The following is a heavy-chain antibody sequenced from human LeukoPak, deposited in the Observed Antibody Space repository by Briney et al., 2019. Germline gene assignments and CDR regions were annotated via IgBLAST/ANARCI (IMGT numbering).Heavy chain of an antibody. CDR2: IIPIFGTA. J-gene: IGHJ4*02. V-gene: IGHV1-69*05. D-gene: IGHD5-12*01. CDR1: GGTFSSYA. Sequence: PVKVSCKASGGTFSSYAISWVRQAPGQGLEWMGGIIPIFGTANYAQKFQGRVTITTDESTSTAYMELSSLRSEDTAVYYCARVAKPLDYFDYWGQGTLVTVSS. CDR3: ARVAKPLDYFDY.